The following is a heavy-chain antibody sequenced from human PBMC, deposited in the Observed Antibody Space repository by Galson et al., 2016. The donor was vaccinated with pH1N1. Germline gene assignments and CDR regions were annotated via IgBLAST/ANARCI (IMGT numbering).Heavy chain of an antibody. CDR3: IRDLGRLRDF. D-gene: IGHD7-27*01. V-gene: IGHV1-46*03. CDR1: GYIFTRDY. J-gene: IGHJ4*02. Sequence: VKVSCKASGYIFTRDYFHWVRQAPGQGLEWMGVIDPSNGGTTFAQKFQGLVTMTRDTSTSTVYMEVSGLKSDDTAVYYCIRDLGRLRDFWGQGTLVTVPS. CDR2: IDPSNGGT.